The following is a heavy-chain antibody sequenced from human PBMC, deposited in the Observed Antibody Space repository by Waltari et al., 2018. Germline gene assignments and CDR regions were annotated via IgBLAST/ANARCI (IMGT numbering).Heavy chain of an antibody. CDR3: ARDRNYYDNTYYYDVFDI. CDR2: IKGYGSKE. CDR1: GFTLSNHW. D-gene: IGHD3-16*01. Sequence: EVQLVESGGGLVQPGGSLRLSCAVSGFTLSNHWMTWLCQTPGKGLEWVANIKGYGSKEYYVDSVKGRFTISRDNAKNSVFLQMNSLRVEDTAVYYCARDRNYYDNTYYYDVFDIWGQGTMVTVSS. V-gene: IGHV3-7*03. J-gene: IGHJ3*02.